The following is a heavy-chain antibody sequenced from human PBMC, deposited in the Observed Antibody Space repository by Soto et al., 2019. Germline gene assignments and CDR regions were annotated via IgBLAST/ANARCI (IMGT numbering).Heavy chain of an antibody. CDR3: LGLGPTTYF. J-gene: IGHJ4*02. Sequence: EVQLIESGGGLVQPGGSLKLSCVASGFTLSGSAMHWVRQASGKGLEWVGRIRSRPNKYATAYAASVKGRFTVSRDDSKNTAYLQMKSLRIEDTAVYYCLGLGPTTYFWGQGTLVTVSS. CDR2: IRSRPNKYAT. D-gene: IGHD4-17*01. V-gene: IGHV3-73*02. CDR1: GFTLSGSA.